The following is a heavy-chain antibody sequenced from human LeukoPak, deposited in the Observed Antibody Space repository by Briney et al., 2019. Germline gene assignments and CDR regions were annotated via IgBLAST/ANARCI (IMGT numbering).Heavy chain of an antibody. J-gene: IGHJ4*02. V-gene: IGHV4-61*02. CDR3: AREPPGY. Sequence: ASETLSLTCTVSGGSVTSGSYYWNWIRQPAGKGLEWIGRIYTNGGASYNPSLKSRVTISIDASKNQFSLKLSSVTAADTAVYYCAREPPGYWGQGILATVSS. CDR1: GGSVTSGSYY. CDR2: IYTNGGA.